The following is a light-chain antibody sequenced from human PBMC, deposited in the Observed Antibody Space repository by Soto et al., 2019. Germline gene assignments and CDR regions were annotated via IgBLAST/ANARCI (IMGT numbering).Light chain of an antibody. CDR3: AAWDDSLNGVV. V-gene: IGLV1-44*01. CDR1: SSNIGSNT. Sequence: QSVLTQQPSASGTPGQTVTISCSGSSSNIGSNTVNWYQQFPGTAPKLLIYSNNQRPSGVPDRFSGSKSGTSASLAISGLQSEDEADYYCAAWDDSLNGVVFGGGTKLTVL. CDR2: SNN. J-gene: IGLJ2*01.